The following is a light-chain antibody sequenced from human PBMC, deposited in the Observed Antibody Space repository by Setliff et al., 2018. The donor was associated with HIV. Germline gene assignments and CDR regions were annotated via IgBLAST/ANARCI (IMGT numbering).Light chain of an antibody. CDR2: QAT. V-gene: IGLV2-14*02. Sequence: QSVLTQPASVSGSPGQSITISCTGTSNDVGRYDLVSWYQQHPARAPKLIIYQATRRPSGVSNRFSGSKSGNVASLTISGLQAEDEADYYCCSETSSITWVFGGGTKVTVL. J-gene: IGLJ3*02. CDR1: SNDVGRYDL. CDR3: CSETSSITWV.